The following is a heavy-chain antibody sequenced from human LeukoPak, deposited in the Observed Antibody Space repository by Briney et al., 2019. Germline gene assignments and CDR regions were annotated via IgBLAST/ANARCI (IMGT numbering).Heavy chain of an antibody. D-gene: IGHD3-3*01. V-gene: IGHV1-2*02. CDR2: INPNSGGT. CDR3: ARDLALYYDFWRGYYHP. CDR1: GYTFTGYY. J-gene: IGHJ3*01. Sequence: ASVKVSCKASGYTFTGYYMHWVRQAPGQGLEWMGWINPNSGGTNYAQKFQGRVTMTRDTSISTAYMELSRLRSDDTAVYYCARDLALYYDFWRGYYHPWGQGTMVTVSS.